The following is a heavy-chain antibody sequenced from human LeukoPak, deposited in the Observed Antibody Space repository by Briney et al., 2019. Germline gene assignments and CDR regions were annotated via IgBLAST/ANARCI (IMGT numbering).Heavy chain of an antibody. CDR1: GFTFSKYA. CDR3: AKELSATTEARFDY. Sequence: GGSLRLSCAASGFTFSKYAMSWVRQAPGKGLEWVSAFGGSGSTYYADSVKGRFTISRDNSKNTLYLQMNSLRAEDTAIYYCAKELSATTEARFDYWRQGILVTVSS. V-gene: IGHV3-23*01. D-gene: IGHD4-17*01. J-gene: IGHJ4*02. CDR2: FGGSGST.